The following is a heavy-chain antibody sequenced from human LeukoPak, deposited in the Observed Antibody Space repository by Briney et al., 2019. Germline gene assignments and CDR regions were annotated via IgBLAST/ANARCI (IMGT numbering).Heavy chain of an antibody. Sequence: PGGSLRLSCAASGFTFSNYAMAWVRQAPGQGLEWDSVITGNSDTIYYSDSVKGRFTVSRDNSKNILYMQMNSLGVEDTAVYYCARYDISTYERRAFDYWGQGTLVAVSS. CDR3: ARYDISTYERRAFDY. D-gene: IGHD3-9*01. CDR1: GFTFSNYA. J-gene: IGHJ4*02. CDR2: ITGNSDTI. V-gene: IGHV3-23*01.